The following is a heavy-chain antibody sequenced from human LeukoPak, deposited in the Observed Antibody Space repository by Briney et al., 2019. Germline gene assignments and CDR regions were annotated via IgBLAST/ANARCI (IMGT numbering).Heavy chain of an antibody. Sequence: SVKVSCKASGGTFSSYAISWVRQARGQGLEWMGGIIPIFGTANYAQKFQGRVTITADKSTSTAYMELSSLRSEGTAVYYCARDFYRGIAAAGTKAFDIWGQGTMVTVSS. CDR1: GGTFSSYA. V-gene: IGHV1-69*06. J-gene: IGHJ3*02. CDR2: IIPIFGTA. D-gene: IGHD6-13*01. CDR3: ARDFYRGIAAAGTKAFDI.